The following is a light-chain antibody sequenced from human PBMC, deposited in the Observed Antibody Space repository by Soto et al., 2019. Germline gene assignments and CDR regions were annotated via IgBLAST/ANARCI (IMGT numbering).Light chain of an antibody. V-gene: IGLV1-40*01. CDR1: SSNIGAGYD. CDR2: GNN. CDR3: KSYAGSNTYV. J-gene: IGLJ1*01. Sequence: QSVLTQPPSVSGAPGQRVTISCIGSSSNIGAGYDAQWYQQLPGTAPKPLIYGNNNRPSGVPDRFSGSKSGTTASLTVSGLQAADEADYFCKSYAGSNTYVFGSGTKVTVL.